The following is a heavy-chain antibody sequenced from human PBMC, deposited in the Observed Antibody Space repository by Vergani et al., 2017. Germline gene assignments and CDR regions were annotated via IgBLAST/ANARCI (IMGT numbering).Heavy chain of an antibody. CDR1: GYSFTSYW. J-gene: IGHJ3*02. CDR3: AGLLGYCSGGSCYSGGHDAFDI. D-gene: IGHD2-15*01. CDR2: IYPGDYDT. Sequence: EVQLVPSGAEVKKPRESLKISCKGSGYSFTSYWIGWVRQMPGKGLEWMGIIYPGDYDTRYSPSVQGQVTISADKSISTAYLQWSSLKASDTAMYYCAGLLGYCSGGSCYSGGHDAFDIWGQGTMVTVSS. V-gene: IGHV5-51*01.